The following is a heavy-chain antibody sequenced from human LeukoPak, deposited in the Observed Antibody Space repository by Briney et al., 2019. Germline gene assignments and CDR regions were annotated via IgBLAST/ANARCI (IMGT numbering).Heavy chain of an antibody. V-gene: IGHV3-33*01. J-gene: IGHJ4*02. CDR3: ARDLAVAGTSPFGY. CDR2: IWYDGSNK. D-gene: IGHD6-19*01. Sequence: GGSLRLSCAAPGFTFSSYGMHWVRQAPGKGLEGVAVIWYDGSNKYYADSVKGRFTISRDNSKNTLYLQMNSLRAEDTAVYYCARDLAVAGTSPFGYWGQGTLVTVSS. CDR1: GFTFSSYG.